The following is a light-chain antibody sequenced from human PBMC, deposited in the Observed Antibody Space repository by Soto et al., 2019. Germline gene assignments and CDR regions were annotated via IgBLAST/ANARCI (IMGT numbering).Light chain of an antibody. V-gene: IGKV1-33*01. CDR3: QQYETLPIT. J-gene: IGKJ5*01. Sequence: DIQMTQSPSSLSASVGDRVSITCQASQDIGNYLNWYQQIPGKAPKLLIFDASNLESGVPSRFSGSGSGTGFTFTISSLQPEDIATYYCQQYETLPITFGQGTRLEIK. CDR1: QDIGNY. CDR2: DAS.